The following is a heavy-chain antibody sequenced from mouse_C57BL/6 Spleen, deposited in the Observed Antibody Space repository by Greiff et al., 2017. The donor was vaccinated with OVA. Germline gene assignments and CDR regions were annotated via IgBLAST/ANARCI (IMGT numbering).Heavy chain of an antibody. CDR1: GYTFTSYW. J-gene: IGHJ4*01. CDR2: IHPNSGST. D-gene: IGHD1-1*01. CDR3: ARSGSSFFYAMDD. V-gene: IGHV1-64*01. Sequence: QVQLQQPGAELVKPGASVKLSCKASGYTFTSYWMHWVKQRPGQGLEWIGMIHPNSGSTNYNEKFKSKATLTVDKSSSTAYMQLSSLTSEDSAVYYCARSGSSFFYAMDDWGQGTSVTVSS.